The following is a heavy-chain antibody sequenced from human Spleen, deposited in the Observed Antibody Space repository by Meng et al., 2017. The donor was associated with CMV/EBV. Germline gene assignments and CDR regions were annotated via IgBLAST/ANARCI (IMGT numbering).Heavy chain of an antibody. V-gene: IGHV4-39*01. CDR1: NGSIRSSNYF. D-gene: IGHD2-2*01. J-gene: IGHJ6*02. CDR3: ASGGDIVVGYGMDV. Sequence: GSLRLSCSVSNGSIRSSNYFWGWVRQPPGKGLEWIGSMSYIGDTYHNPSLESRVTLSVDPSKNQFSLKLRSVTAADTAVYYCASGGDIVVGYGMDVWGQGTTVTVSS. CDR2: MSYIGDT.